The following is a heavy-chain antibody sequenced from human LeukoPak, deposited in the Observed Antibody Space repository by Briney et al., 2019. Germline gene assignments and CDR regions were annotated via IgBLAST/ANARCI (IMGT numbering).Heavy chain of an antibody. Sequence: GGSLRLSCAASGFTFSSYAMSWVRQAPGKGLEWVSAISGSGGSTYYADSVKGRFTISRDNSENTLYLQMNSLRAEDTAVYYCAKSRPVMITFGGVILDVWGKGTTVTVSS. J-gene: IGHJ6*04. V-gene: IGHV3-23*01. CDR1: GFTFSSYA. CDR2: ISGSGGST. D-gene: IGHD3-16*01. CDR3: AKSRPVMITFGGVILDV.